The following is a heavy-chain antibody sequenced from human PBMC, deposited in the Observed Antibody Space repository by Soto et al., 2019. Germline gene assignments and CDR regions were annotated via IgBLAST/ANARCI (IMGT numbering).Heavy chain of an antibody. V-gene: IGHV4-59*01. D-gene: IGHD3-10*01. CDR3: ARESYYGSGATVVAY. J-gene: IGHJ4*02. Sequence: QVQLQESGPGLVRPSETLSLTFTVSGGSISGYYWSWIRQPPGKGLEWIGYIYYSGTTSYNPSLNRRLTMSVNTAKNQFSLEVNSVTAADTAVYYCARESYYGSGATVVAYWGQGTLVTVSS. CDR2: IYYSGTT. CDR1: GGSISGYY.